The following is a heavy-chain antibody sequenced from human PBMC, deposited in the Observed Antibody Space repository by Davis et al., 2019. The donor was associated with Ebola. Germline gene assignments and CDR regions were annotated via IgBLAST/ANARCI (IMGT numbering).Heavy chain of an antibody. CDR2: MNPNSGNT. CDR1: GYTFTGYY. CDR3: AREGYYYDSSGYKYYYGMDV. J-gene: IGHJ6*02. Sequence: ASVKVSCKASGYTFTGYYMHWVRQAPGQGLEWMGWMNPNSGNTGYAQKFQGRVTMTRNTSISTAYMELSSLRSEDTAMYYCAREGYYYDSSGYKYYYGMDVWGQGTTVTVSS. V-gene: IGHV1-8*02. D-gene: IGHD3-22*01.